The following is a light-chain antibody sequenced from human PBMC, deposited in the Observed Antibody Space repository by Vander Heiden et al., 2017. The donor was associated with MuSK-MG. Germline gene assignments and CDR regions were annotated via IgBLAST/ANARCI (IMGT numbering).Light chain of an antibody. CDR3: QQHCSSPPIT. V-gene: IGKV3-20*01. J-gene: IGKJ5*01. CDR1: QGVSSSY. Sequence: EMVMKHPPGTLSLSPGETATLSSSASQGVSSSYLAWYQQKPGQAPRLLIYGASSRATGIPDRCSGTGCGTDFTLTISRLEPEDFAVYYCQQHCSSPPITFGQGTRLEIK. CDR2: GAS.